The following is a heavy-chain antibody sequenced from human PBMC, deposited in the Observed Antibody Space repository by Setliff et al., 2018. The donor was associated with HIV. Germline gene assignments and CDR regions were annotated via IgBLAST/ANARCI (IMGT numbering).Heavy chain of an antibody. J-gene: IGHJ4*02. V-gene: IGHV4-39*07. CDR1: GDSISSNNYY. CDR3: AREPDY. CDR2: IFYSETVYYGGRT. Sequence: SETLSLTCTVSGDSISSNNYYWGWIRQPPGKGPEWIGSIFYSETVYYGGRTYYSPSLKSRVTISVDTSKNQFSLRLTSVTAADTAVYYCAREPDYWGQGILVTVS.